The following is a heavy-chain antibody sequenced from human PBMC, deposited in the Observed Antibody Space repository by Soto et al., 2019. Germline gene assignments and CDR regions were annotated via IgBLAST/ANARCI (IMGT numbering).Heavy chain of an antibody. J-gene: IGHJ4*02. Sequence: QVQLVQSGAEVKKPGSSVKVSCKASGGTFNSYAVSWVRQAPGQGLEWMGRLIPIFGTANLAQKFQGRVTITADKSTRTAYMELSSLRSEDTAVYYCARDLRAVVISAAAPPCFWGQGTLVTVSS. CDR3: ARDLRAVVISAAAPPCF. CDR2: LIPIFGTA. D-gene: IGHD2-2*01. CDR1: GGTFNSYA. V-gene: IGHV1-69*06.